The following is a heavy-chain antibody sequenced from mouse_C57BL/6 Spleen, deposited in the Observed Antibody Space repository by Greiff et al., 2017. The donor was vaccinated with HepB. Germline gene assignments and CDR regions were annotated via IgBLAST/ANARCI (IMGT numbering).Heavy chain of an antibody. CDR1: GYSITSGYG. D-gene: IGHD1-2*01. J-gene: IGHJ2*01. CDR3: ARTARIKY. CDR2: ISYSGST. Sequence: DVKLQESGPGLVKPSQSLSLTCTVTGYSITSGYGWNWIRQFPGNKLEWMGYISYSGSTNYNPSLKNRISITRDTSKNQFFLQLTSVTTEDTATYYCARTARIKYWGQGTTLTVAS. V-gene: IGHV3-2*02.